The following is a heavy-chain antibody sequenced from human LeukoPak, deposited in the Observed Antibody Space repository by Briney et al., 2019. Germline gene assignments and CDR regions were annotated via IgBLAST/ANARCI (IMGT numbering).Heavy chain of an antibody. V-gene: IGHV4-59*01. D-gene: IGHD3-22*01. Sequence: AETLSLTCTVSDGSISIYYWNWIRQPPGKGLEWIGYIYNSGSSTIYNPSLQSRVTISVDMSKKQFSLKLSSVTAADTAVYYCARSVGLYDNSNYYSGDFDYWGQGTLVTVPS. CDR3: ARSVGLYDNSNYYSGDFDY. CDR1: DGSISIYY. J-gene: IGHJ4*02. CDR2: IYNSGSST.